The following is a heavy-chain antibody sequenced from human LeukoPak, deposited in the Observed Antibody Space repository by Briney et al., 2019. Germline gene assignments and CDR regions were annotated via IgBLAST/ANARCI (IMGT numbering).Heavy chain of an antibody. J-gene: IGHJ6*02. V-gene: IGHV1-69*13. CDR1: GGTFSSYA. Sequence: ASVKVSCKASGGTFSSYAISWVRQAPGQGLEWMGGIIPIFGTANYAQKFQGRVTITADESTSTAYMELSSLRSEDTAVYYCARDPGYPNYYDSSGSPYYYYGMDVWGQGTTVTVSS. D-gene: IGHD3-22*01. CDR3: ARDPGYPNYYDSSGSPYYYYGMDV. CDR2: IIPIFGTA.